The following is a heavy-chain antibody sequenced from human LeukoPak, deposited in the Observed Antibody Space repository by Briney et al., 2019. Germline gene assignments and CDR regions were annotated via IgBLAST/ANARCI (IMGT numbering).Heavy chain of an antibody. J-gene: IGHJ6*03. CDR1: GFTFNNYG. V-gene: IGHV3-30*02. Sequence: GGSLRLSCAASGFTFNNYGMHWVRQAPGKGLERVAFTRYNGNNQYYADSVKGRFTISRDNSKNTLYLQMNSLKGDDTAVYYCAKDSAFYYVDVWGKGTTVIISS. D-gene: IGHD3-10*01. CDR2: TRYNGNNQ. CDR3: AKDSAFYYVDV.